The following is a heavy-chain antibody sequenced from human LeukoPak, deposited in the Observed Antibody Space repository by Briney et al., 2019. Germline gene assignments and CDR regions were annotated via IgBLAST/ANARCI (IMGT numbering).Heavy chain of an antibody. CDR1: GGTFSSYA. CDR2: IIPIFGTA. J-gene: IGHJ5*02. V-gene: IGHV1-69*05. D-gene: IGHD3-3*01. Sequence: ASVKVSCKASGGTFSSYAIRWVRQAPGQGLEWMGRIIPIFGTANYAQKFEGRGTITTDESTSTAYMELSSLRSEDTAVYYCARDTYDFWSGSLGWFDPWGQGTLVTVSS. CDR3: ARDTYDFWSGSLGWFDP.